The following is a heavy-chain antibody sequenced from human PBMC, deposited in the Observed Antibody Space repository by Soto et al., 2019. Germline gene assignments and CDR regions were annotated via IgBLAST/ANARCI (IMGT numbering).Heavy chain of an antibody. Sequence: EVHLVETGGGLVQPGGSLRLSCAASGLSVSSSDMSWVRQASGKGLEWVSVIYSGGSTHDADSVKGRFTICRDNSMNTVHLQMNSRRVNDTAVYFCSTSSRNEYHFAMDAWGQGAMGSV. CDR1: GLSVSSSD. CDR2: IYSGGST. V-gene: IGHV3-53*02. CDR3: STSSRNEYHFAMDA. D-gene: IGHD6-6*01. J-gene: IGHJ6*02.